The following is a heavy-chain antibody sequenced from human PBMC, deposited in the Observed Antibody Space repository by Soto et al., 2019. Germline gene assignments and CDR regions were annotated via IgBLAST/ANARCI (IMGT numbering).Heavy chain of an antibody. CDR3: AGILNPERRLQPELVYGMDV. D-gene: IGHD6-25*01. CDR1: GGTFSSYA. J-gene: IGHJ6*02. CDR2: IIPIFGTA. V-gene: IGHV1-69*13. Sequence: SVKVSCKASGGTFSSYAISWVRQAPGQGLEWMGGIIPIFGTANYAQKFQGRVTITADESTSTAYMELSSLRSGDTAVYYCAGILNPERRLQPELVYGMDVWGQGTTVTVSS.